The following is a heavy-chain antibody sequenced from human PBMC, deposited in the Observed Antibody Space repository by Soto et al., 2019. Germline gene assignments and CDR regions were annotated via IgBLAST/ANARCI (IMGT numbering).Heavy chain of an antibody. CDR3: TTALPRPYYDIVTGYYSYYYGMDV. J-gene: IGHJ6*02. Sequence: EVQLVESGGGLVKPGGSLRLSCAASGFTFSNAWMNWVRQAPGKGLEWVGRIKSKTDGGTTDYAAPVKGRFTISTDDSKNTLYLQLNSLKTQVSAVYYCTTALPRPYYDIVTGYYSYYYGMDVWGQATTVTVSS. CDR1: GFTFSNAW. CDR2: IKSKTDGGTT. V-gene: IGHV3-15*07. D-gene: IGHD3-9*01.